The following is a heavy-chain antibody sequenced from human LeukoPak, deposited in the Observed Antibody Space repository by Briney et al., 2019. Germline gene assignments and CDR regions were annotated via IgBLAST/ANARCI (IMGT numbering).Heavy chain of an antibody. CDR3: AKSNQRGYSYGTFDY. CDR2: ISWNSGSI. Sequence: SLRLSCAASGFTFSSYAMSWVRQAPGKGLEWVSGISWNSGSIGYADSVKGRFTISRDNAKNSLYLQMNSLRAEDTALYYCAKSNQRGYSYGTFDYWGQGTLVTVSS. D-gene: IGHD5-18*01. J-gene: IGHJ4*02. CDR1: GFTFSSYA. V-gene: IGHV3-9*01.